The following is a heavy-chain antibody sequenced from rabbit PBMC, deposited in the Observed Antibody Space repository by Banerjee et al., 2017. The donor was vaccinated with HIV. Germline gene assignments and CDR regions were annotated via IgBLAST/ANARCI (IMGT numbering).Heavy chain of an antibody. CDR3: ARYGGVNDGGYYKL. CDR1: GFSFSSGYY. CDR2: INIGSGGNT. J-gene: IGHJ4*01. D-gene: IGHD1-1*01. Sequence: QEQLVESGGGLVQPEGSLTLTCTPSGFSFSSGYYMCWVRQAPGKGLEWIGCINIGSGGNTYYASWAKGRFTISKTSSTTVTLQMTSLTVADTATYFCARYGGVNDGGYYKLWGQGTLVTVS. V-gene: IGHV1S45*01.